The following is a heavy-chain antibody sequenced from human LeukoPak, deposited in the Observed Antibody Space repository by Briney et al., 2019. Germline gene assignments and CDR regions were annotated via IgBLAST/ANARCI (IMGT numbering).Heavy chain of an antibody. D-gene: IGHD3-3*01. J-gene: IGHJ4*02. Sequence: ASVKVSCKASGYTFTSYGISWVRQAPGQGLEWMGWNSAYNGNTNYAQKLQGRVTMTTDTSTSTAYMELRSLRSDDTAVYYCARAYYDFWSGYYEQGYWGQGTLVTVSS. CDR3: ARAYYDFWSGYYEQGY. CDR1: GYTFTSYG. V-gene: IGHV1-18*01. CDR2: NSAYNGNT.